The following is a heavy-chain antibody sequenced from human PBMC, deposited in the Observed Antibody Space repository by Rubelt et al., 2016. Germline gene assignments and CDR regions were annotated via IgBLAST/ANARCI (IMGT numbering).Heavy chain of an antibody. CDR1: GYTFTSYG. CDR2: IIPVFGTT. J-gene: IGHJ4*02. D-gene: IGHD1-26*01. Sequence: QVQLVQSGAEVKKPGASVKVSCKASGYTFTSYGISWVRQAPGQGPEWMGGIIPVFGTTNYAQKFQGRVTITADESTSTAYMELNSLRSEDTAVYYCARGSGSYFWYYFDYWGQGTLVTVSS. V-gene: IGHV1-69*13. CDR3: ARGSGSYFWYYFDY.